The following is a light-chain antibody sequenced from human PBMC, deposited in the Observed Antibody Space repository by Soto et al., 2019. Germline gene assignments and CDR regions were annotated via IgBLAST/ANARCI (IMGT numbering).Light chain of an antibody. V-gene: IGKV1-5*03. CDR1: QSIKNW. Sequence: DIPMTQSPSTLSASVGDRVTITCRASQSIKNWLAWYQQKPGEAPKLLIYKASTLESGVPSRFSGSGSGTEFTLTISCLQPDDVATYHCQQYNSYSQFTFGPGTKVDSK. J-gene: IGKJ3*01. CDR3: QQYNSYSQFT. CDR2: KAS.